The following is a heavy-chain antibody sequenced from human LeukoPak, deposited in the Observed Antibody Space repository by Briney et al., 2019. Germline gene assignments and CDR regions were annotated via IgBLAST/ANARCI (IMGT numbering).Heavy chain of an antibody. J-gene: IGHJ5*02. V-gene: IGHV3-20*04. Sequence: PGGSLRLSCAASGFTFDDYGMSWVRQAPGKGLEWVSGINWNGGSTGYADSVKGRFTISRDNAKNSLYLQMNSLRAEDTALYYCARDLGSSWYFVPESTWFDPWGQGTLVTVSS. CDR3: ARDLGSSWYFVPESTWFDP. CDR2: INWNGGST. D-gene: IGHD6-13*01. CDR1: GFTFDDYG.